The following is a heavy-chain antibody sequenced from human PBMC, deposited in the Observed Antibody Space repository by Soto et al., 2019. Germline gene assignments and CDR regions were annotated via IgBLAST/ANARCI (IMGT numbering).Heavy chain of an antibody. D-gene: IGHD6-19*01. CDR1: GYSFTTYG. J-gene: IGHJ4*02. CDR2: TSSNNGKT. V-gene: IGHV1-18*01. CDR3: ARTSVAQSEDYLDY. Sequence: GASVKVSCKTSGYSFTTYGISWVRQAPGQGLEWMGWTSSNNGKTKYAQKFQGRVTMTTDKSTNTVHMELRSLRSGDTAVYYCARTSVAQSEDYLDYWGQGTLDIVSS.